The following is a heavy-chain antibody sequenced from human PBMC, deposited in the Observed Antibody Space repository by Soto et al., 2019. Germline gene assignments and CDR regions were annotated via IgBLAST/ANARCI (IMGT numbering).Heavy chain of an antibody. Sequence: PSETLSLTCTVSGGSISSGGYYWSWIRQHPGKGLEWIGYIYYSGSTYYNPSLKSRVTISVDTSKNQFSLKLSSVTAADTAVYYCATSPPNYYGSGSTFYYFDYWGQGTLVTVSS. D-gene: IGHD3-10*01. CDR3: ATSPPNYYGSGSTFYYFDY. CDR2: IYYSGST. V-gene: IGHV4-31*03. CDR1: GGSISSGGYY. J-gene: IGHJ4*02.